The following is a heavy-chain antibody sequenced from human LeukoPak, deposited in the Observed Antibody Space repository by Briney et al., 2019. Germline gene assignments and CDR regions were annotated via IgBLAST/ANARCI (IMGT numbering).Heavy chain of an antibody. V-gene: IGHV4-34*01. Sequence: SETLSLTCIVSNGSISSDYWTWIRQPPGKGLEWIGEINHSGSTNYNPSLKSRVTISVDTSKNQFSLKLSSVTAADTAVYYCARYYYGSGSSWGQGTLVTVSS. CDR3: ARYYYGSGSS. CDR1: NGSISSDY. D-gene: IGHD3-10*01. CDR2: INHSGST. J-gene: IGHJ5*02.